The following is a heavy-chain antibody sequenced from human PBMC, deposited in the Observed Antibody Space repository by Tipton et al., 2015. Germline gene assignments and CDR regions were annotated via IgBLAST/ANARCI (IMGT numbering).Heavy chain of an antibody. V-gene: IGHV4-59*12. CDR1: GDSISNYY. CDR3: ARDRYYHSRGMDYWYFDL. CDR2: IYYSGST. Sequence: TLSLTCTVSGDSISNYYWSWIRQPPGKGLEWIGYIYYSGSTNYNPSLKSRVTMSVDTSKNQFSLKLSSVTAADTAVYYCARDRYYHSRGMDYWYFDLWGRGTLVTVSS. D-gene: IGHD3-22*01. J-gene: IGHJ2*01.